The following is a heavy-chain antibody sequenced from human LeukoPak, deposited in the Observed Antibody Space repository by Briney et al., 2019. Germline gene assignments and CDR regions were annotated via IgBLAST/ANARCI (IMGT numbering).Heavy chain of an antibody. V-gene: IGHV1-69*06. J-gene: IGHJ3*02. D-gene: IGHD2-8*01. CDR2: IIPIFGTA. CDR3: ARVGVYHLGAFDI. Sequence: ASVKVSCKASGGTFSSYAISWVRQAPGQGLEWMGGIIPIFGTANYAQKFQGRVTITADKSTSTAYMELSSLRSEDTAVYYCARVGVYHLGAFDIWGQGTMVTVSS. CDR1: GGTFSSYA.